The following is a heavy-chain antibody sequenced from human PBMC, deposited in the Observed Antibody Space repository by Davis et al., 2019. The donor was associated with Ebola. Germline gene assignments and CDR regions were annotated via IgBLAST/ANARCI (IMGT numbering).Heavy chain of an antibody. Sequence: MPGGSLRLSCTVSGGSISPFYWSWIRQPPGKGLEWIGYIYYSGSTNYNPSLKSRVTISVDTSKNQFSLKLSSVTAADTAIYYCARDHGDLGWTYWGQGTLVTVSS. CDR2: IYYSGST. D-gene: IGHD4-17*01. CDR1: GGSISPFY. J-gene: IGHJ4*02. V-gene: IGHV4-59*01. CDR3: ARDHGDLGWTY.